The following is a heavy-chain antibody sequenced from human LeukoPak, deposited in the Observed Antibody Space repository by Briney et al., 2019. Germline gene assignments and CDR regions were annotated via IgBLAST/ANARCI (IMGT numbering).Heavy chain of an antibody. D-gene: IGHD1-26*01. CDR3: AKDKGYSGRTSGIEV. J-gene: IGHJ6*02. CDR2: VSYDGRDE. CDR1: GFTFSDYG. V-gene: IGHV3-30*18. Sequence: GGSLRLSCEGSGFTFSDYGMHWVRQALGKGLEWVAVVSYDGRDEVYAESVKGRFTISRDNVKNILFLQMDNVRVEDSAEYFCAKDKGYSGRTSGIEVWGRGTTVVVS.